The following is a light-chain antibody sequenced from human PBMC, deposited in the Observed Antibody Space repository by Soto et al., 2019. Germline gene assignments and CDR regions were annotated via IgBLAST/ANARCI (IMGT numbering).Light chain of an antibody. CDR1: QSISSW. Sequence: DIQMTQSPSTLSASVGDRVTITCRASQSISSWLAWYQQKPGKAPKLLIYKASSLEGGVPSRFSGSGSETEFTLTISSLQPDDFATYYCQQYHSSPYTFGQGTKLEIK. CDR2: KAS. CDR3: QQYHSSPYT. J-gene: IGKJ2*01. V-gene: IGKV1-5*03.